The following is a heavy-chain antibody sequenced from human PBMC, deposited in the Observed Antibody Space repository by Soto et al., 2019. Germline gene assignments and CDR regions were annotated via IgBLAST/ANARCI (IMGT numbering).Heavy chain of an antibody. V-gene: IGHV1-18*01. CDR3: ARSWVTGKGGMDV. CDR1: GYTFTSYG. Sequence: QVQLVQSGAEVKKPGASVKVSCKASGYTFTSYGFSWVRQAPGQGLEWMGWINGYTGNTHYAQKFQGRVTMTTDTPTSTAYMELWTRISDDTAGYYCARSWVTGKGGMDVWGQGTTVTVSS. J-gene: IGHJ6*02. CDR2: INGYTGNT. D-gene: IGHD3-16*01.